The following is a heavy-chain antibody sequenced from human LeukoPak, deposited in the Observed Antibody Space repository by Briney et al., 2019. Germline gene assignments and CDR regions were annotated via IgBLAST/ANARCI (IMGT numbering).Heavy chain of an antibody. CDR2: IRSDGSNK. D-gene: IGHD1-26*01. V-gene: IGHV3-30*02. CDR3: ARDSLYGSYYRYFDY. CDR1: GFTFSSYA. Sequence: GGSLRLSCAASGFTFSSYAMHWVRQAPGKGLEWVAFIRSDGSNKYYADSVKGRFTISRDNSKNTLYLQMNSLRAEDTAVYYCARDSLYGSYYRYFDYWGQGTLVTVSS. J-gene: IGHJ4*02.